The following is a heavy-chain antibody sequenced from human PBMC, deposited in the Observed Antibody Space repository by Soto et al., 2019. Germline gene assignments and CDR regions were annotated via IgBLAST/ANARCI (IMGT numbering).Heavy chain of an antibody. CDR1: GGSISSYY. V-gene: IGHV4-59*08. CDR3: ARLYISSWYYNWFDP. J-gene: IGHJ5*02. CDR2: IYYSGST. Sequence: SETLSLTCTVSGGSISSYYWSWIRQPPGKGLEWIGYIYYSGSTNYNPSLKSRVTISVDTSKNQFSLKLSSVTAAGTAVYYCARLYISSWYYNWFDPWGQGTLVTVSS. D-gene: IGHD6-13*01.